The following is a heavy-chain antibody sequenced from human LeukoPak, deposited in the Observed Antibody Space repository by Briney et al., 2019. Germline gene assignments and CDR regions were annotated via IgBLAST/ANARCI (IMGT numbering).Heavy chain of an antibody. Sequence: TLSLTCTLSNDSVTNYFWTCIPQPPGKGLECIGFISVRGRTNYKPSLNSRVTISLDTSKNQFYLKLSSVTAADTAVYYCARGYKEDYNILTGLNGWDWFDPWGQGTLVTVSS. J-gene: IGHJ5*02. CDR1: NDSVTNYF. CDR3: ARGYKEDYNILTGLNGWDWFDP. CDR2: ISVRGRT. D-gene: IGHD3-9*01. V-gene: IGHV4-59*02.